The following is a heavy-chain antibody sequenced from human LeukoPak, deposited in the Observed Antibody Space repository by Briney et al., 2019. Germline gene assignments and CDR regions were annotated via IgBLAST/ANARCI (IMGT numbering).Heavy chain of an antibody. J-gene: IGHJ4*02. Sequence: GRSLRLSCAASGFTFNRYAMHWVRQAPGKGLEWVAFIWYDGSNKYYADSVKGRFTVSRDNSKNTLYLQMNSLRAEDTAVYYCAKDERGYYDSSGFFGAIDYWGQGSLVSVSS. V-gene: IGHV3-33*06. D-gene: IGHD3-22*01. CDR1: GFTFNRYA. CDR2: IWYDGSNK. CDR3: AKDERGYYDSSGFFGAIDY.